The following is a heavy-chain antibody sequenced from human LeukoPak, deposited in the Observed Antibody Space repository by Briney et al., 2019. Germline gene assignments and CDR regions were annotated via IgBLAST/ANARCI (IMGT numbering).Heavy chain of an antibody. Sequence: GGFLRLSCAASGFSFRDYTMNWVRQAPGKGLEWVSYISSSGSTIYYADSVKGRFTISRDNAKNSLYLQMNSLRAEDTAVYYCASWSDYGDYYFDYWGQGTLVTVSS. V-gene: IGHV3-48*04. CDR3: ASWSDYGDYYFDY. J-gene: IGHJ4*02. CDR2: ISSSGSTI. D-gene: IGHD4-17*01. CDR1: GFSFRDYT.